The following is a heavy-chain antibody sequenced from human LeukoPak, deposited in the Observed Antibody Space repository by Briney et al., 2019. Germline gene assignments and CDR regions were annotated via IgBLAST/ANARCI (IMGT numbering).Heavy chain of an antibody. Sequence: SETLSLTCAVSGYSISSGYYWGWIRPPPGKGLEWIGSIYHSGSTYYNPSLKSRVTISVDTSKNQFSLKLSSVTAADPAVYYCARQLDSKGYYYYYMDVWGKGTTVTVSS. V-gene: IGHV4-38-2*01. J-gene: IGHJ6*03. CDR3: ARQLDSKGYYYYYMDV. CDR1: GYSISSGYY. D-gene: IGHD4-11*01. CDR2: IYHSGST.